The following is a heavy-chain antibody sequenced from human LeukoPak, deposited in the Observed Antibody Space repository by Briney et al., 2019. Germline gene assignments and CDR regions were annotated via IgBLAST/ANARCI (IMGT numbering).Heavy chain of an antibody. CDR2: IYYSGST. V-gene: IGHV4-59*01. Sequence: PSETLSLTCTVSSGSISNYYWSWIRQPPGKGLERIGNIYYSGSTNYNPSLKSRVTISVDTSKNQFSLKLSSVTAADTAVYYCARGYSYGPYYYYYYMDVWGKGTTVTVSS. J-gene: IGHJ6*03. CDR3: ARGYSYGPYYYYYYMDV. CDR1: SGSISNYY. D-gene: IGHD5-18*01.